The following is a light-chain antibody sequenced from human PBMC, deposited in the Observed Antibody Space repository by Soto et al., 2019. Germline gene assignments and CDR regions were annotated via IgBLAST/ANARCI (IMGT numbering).Light chain of an antibody. V-gene: IGKV1-39*01. J-gene: IGKJ1*01. CDR2: AAS. CDR3: QQTYSSPQT. Sequence: DIQMTQSPSSLSASVADRVTITCRASQTVSIYLNWYLQKPGKAPELLILAASDLQSGVPSRFSGSGSGTDFTLTISSLQPEDFATYYCQQTYSSPQTFGQGTKVDIK. CDR1: QTVSIY.